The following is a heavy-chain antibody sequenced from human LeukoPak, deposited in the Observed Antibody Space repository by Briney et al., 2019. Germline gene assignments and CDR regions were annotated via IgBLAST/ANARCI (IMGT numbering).Heavy chain of an antibody. Sequence: GESLKISCKGSGYNFTSYWVGWVRQMPGKGLEWMGIIYPGDSDTRYSPSFQGQVTISADKSISTAYLQWSSLKASDTAMYYCARHYCSGGSCYWFDPWGQGTLVTVSS. CDR1: GYNFTSYW. D-gene: IGHD2-15*01. J-gene: IGHJ5*02. CDR3: ARHYCSGGSCYWFDP. CDR2: IYPGDSDT. V-gene: IGHV5-51*01.